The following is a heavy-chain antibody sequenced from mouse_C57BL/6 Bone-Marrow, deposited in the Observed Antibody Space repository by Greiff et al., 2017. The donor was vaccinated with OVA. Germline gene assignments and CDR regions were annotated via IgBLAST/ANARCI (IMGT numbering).Heavy chain of an antibody. Sequence: EVQVVESGGDLVKPGGSLKLSCAASGFTFSSYGMSWVRQTPDKRLEWVATISSGGGYTYYPDSVKGRFTISRDNAKNTLYLQMSSLKSEDTAMYYCARYDYDVAYWGQGTLVTVSA. CDR2: ISSGGGYT. CDR1: GFTFSSYG. V-gene: IGHV5-6*01. CDR3: ARYDYDVAY. D-gene: IGHD2-4*01. J-gene: IGHJ3*01.